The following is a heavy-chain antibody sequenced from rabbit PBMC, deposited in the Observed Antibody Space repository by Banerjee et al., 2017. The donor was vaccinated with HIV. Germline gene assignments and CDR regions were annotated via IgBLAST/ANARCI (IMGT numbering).Heavy chain of an antibody. V-gene: IGHV1S43*01. CDR2: IATSSGTT. Sequence: QQQLEESGGGLVKPGGTLSLTCKASGIDFSSNTLCWVRQAPGKGLELIACIATSSGTTWYANWVDGRFTISRSTSLNTVDLKMTSLTAADTATYFCARDSGYGGDGYSWGFNLWGQGTLVTVS. CDR3: ARDSGYGGDGYSWGFNL. CDR1: GIDFSSNT. J-gene: IGHJ4*01. D-gene: IGHD1-1*01.